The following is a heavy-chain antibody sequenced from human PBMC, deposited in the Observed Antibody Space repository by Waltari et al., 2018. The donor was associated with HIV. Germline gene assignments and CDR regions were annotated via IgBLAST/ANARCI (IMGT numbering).Heavy chain of an antibody. V-gene: IGHV4-34*02. D-gene: IGHD6-13*01. CDR2: INRGGVF. J-gene: IGHJ4*02. CDR1: SGSFSGNF. CDR3: AKLNITATGTKVES. Sequence: QLQQWGAGLLRPSETLSLTGAVYSGSFSGNFWTLVRQPPGKGLEWLGEINRGGVFNYNPSLRKRVTLSVDAAKNQFSLKLRSVTATDTALYYCAKLNITATGTKVESWGQGTLVTVSS.